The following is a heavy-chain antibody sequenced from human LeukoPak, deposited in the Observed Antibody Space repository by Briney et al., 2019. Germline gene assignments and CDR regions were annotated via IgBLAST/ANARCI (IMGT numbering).Heavy chain of an antibody. CDR1: GYTFTGYY. Sequence: ASVKVSCKASGYTFTGYYMHWVRQAPGQGLEWMGRINPNSGGTNYAQKLQGRVTMTRDTSISTAYMELSRLRSDDTAVYYCAREVGYCSGGSCYHVDGYWGHGTLVTVSS. CDR2: INPNSGGT. D-gene: IGHD2-15*01. J-gene: IGHJ4*01. CDR3: AREVGYCSGGSCYHVDGY. V-gene: IGHV1-2*06.